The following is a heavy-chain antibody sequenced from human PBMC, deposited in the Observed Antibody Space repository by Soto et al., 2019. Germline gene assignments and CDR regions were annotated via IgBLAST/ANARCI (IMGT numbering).Heavy chain of an antibody. J-gene: IGHJ4*02. D-gene: IGHD6-13*01. Sequence: GGSLRLSCAASGFTFNSYGMHWVRQAPGKGLEWVVVISVDGRNTYYADSVKGRFTISRDNSKNTLYLQMNTLRAEDTAIYYCAKVSSSWYAGFFDLWGQGTLVTVSS. CDR1: GFTFNSYG. CDR2: ISVDGRNT. V-gene: IGHV3-30*18. CDR3: AKVSSSWYAGFFDL.